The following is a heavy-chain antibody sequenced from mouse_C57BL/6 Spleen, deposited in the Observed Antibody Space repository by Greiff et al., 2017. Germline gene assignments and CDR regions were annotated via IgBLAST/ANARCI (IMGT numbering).Heavy chain of an antibody. D-gene: IGHD1-1*01. CDR1: GYSITSGYY. CDR3: ARVDYDGSSFHFDY. Sequence: VQLKQSGPGLVKPSQSLSLTCPVTGYSITSGYYWNWIRQFPGNKLEWMGYIIYDGSYTSNPSLKNRISITRDTSKDQFFLKLYSVTTEDTAAYYGARVDYDGSSFHFDYWGQGTTLTVSS. V-gene: IGHV3-6*01. CDR2: IIYDGSY. J-gene: IGHJ2*01.